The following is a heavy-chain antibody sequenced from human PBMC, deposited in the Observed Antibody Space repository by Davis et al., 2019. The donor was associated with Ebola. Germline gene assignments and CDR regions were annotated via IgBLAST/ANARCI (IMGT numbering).Heavy chain of an antibody. CDR2: ISYDGSNK. D-gene: IGHD4-17*01. J-gene: IGHJ4*02. CDR3: ASSHDYGDYGLDY. V-gene: IGHV3-30-3*01. Sequence: PGGSLRLSCAASGFTFSTYAMHWVRQAPGKGLEWEAVISYDGSNKYYADSVKGRFTISRDNSKNTLYLQMNSLRAEDTAVYYCASSHDYGDYGLDYWGQGTLVTVSS. CDR1: GFTFSTYA.